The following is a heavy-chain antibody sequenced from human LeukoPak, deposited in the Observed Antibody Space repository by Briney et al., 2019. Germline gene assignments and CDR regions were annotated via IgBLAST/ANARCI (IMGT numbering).Heavy chain of an antibody. D-gene: IGHD3-22*01. Sequence: GRSLRLSCAASGFTFDDYAMHWVRQAPGKGLEWVSGISWNGGSIGYADSVKGRFTISRDNAKNSLYLQMNSLRAEDTALYYCAKGNLRTYYYDSSGYYLGAFDIWGQGTMVTVSS. V-gene: IGHV3-9*01. CDR1: GFTFDDYA. CDR3: AKGNLRTYYYDSSGYYLGAFDI. J-gene: IGHJ3*02. CDR2: ISWNGGSI.